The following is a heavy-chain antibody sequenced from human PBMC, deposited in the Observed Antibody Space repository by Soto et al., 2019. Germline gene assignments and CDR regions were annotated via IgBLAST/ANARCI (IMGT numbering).Heavy chain of an antibody. J-gene: IGHJ6*02. CDR2: INPNSGGT. CDR3: AREGYYDSSGPASYGMDV. V-gene: IGHV1-2*02. Sequence: GASVKVSCKASGYTFTGYYMHWVRRAPGQGLEWMGWINPNSGGTNYAQKFQGRVTMTRDTSISTAYMELSRLRSDDTAVYYCAREGYYDSSGPASYGMDVWGQGTTVTVSS. CDR1: GYTFTGYY. D-gene: IGHD3-22*01.